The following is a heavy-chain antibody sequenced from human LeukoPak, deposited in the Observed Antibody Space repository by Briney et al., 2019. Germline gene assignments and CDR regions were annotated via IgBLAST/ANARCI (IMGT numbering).Heavy chain of an antibody. Sequence: ASVKVSCKASDYAFTSYGISWVRQAPGQGLEWMGWISAYNGNTNYAQKLQGRVTMTTDTSTSTAYMELSSLRSEDTAVYYCATGPTMVRGVILDYGMDVWGQGTTVTVSS. D-gene: IGHD3-10*01. V-gene: IGHV1-18*01. J-gene: IGHJ6*02. CDR1: DYAFTSYG. CDR3: ATGPTMVRGVILDYGMDV. CDR2: ISAYNGNT.